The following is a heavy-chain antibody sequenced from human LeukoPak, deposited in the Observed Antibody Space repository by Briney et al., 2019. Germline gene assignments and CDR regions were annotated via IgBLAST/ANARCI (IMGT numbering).Heavy chain of an antibody. CDR2: IIPILGIA. CDR3: ASLNYYGSGSYYNEIDY. Sequence: SVKASCKASGGTFSSYAISWVRQAPGQGLEWMGRIIPILGIANYAQKFQGRVTITADKSTSTAYMELSSLRSEDTAVYYCASLNYYGSGSYYNEIDYWGQGTLVTVSS. D-gene: IGHD3-10*01. V-gene: IGHV1-69*04. CDR1: GGTFSSYA. J-gene: IGHJ4*02.